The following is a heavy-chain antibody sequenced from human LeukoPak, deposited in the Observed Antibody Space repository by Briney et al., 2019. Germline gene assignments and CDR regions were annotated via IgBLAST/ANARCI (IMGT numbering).Heavy chain of an antibody. D-gene: IGHD3-22*01. CDR1: GGSISSGGYY. V-gene: IGHV4-31*03. CDR2: IYYSGST. J-gene: IGHJ5*02. CDR3: ASTYYYDSSGYSVDLNWFDP. Sequence: SETLSLTCTVSGGSISSGGYYWSWIRQHPGKGLEWIGYIYYSGSTYYNPSLKSRVTISVDTSKNQFSLKLSSVTAADTAVYYCASTYYYDSSGYSVDLNWFDPWGQGTLVTVSS.